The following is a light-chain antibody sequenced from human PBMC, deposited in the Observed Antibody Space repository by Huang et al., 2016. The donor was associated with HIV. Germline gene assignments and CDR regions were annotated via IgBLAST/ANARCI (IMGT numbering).Light chain of an antibody. CDR1: RSVRSN. J-gene: IGKJ4*01. CDR2: GSS. CDR3: QQYNNWLLS. V-gene: IGKV3-15*01. Sequence: IVMTQSPATLSVSPGERVTVSCRANRSVRSNLAWYQQRPGQAPRLLRYGSSTRAPGIPARFSGSGSGTDFSLTISSLQSEDFALYYCQQYNNWLLSFGGGTRVDI.